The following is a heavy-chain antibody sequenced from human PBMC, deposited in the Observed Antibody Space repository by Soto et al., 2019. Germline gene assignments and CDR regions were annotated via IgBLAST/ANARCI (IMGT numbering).Heavy chain of an antibody. CDR2: ISGSGDST. CDR1: GFTFSSYA. J-gene: IGHJ4*02. V-gene: IGHV3-23*01. D-gene: IGHD6-19*01. Sequence: EVQLLESGGGLVQPGGSLRLSCAASGFTFSSYAMRWVRQAPVKGLEWVSAISGSGDSTYYADSVKGRFTISRDNSKNTLYLQMNSLRSEDTAVYYCARRRSVSYYDYWGQGTLVTVSS. CDR3: ARRRSVSYYDY.